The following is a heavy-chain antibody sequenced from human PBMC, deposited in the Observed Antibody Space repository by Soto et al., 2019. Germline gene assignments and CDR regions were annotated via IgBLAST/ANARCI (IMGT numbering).Heavy chain of an antibody. CDR1: GDSVSSNSAA. D-gene: IGHD1-1*01. V-gene: IGHV6-1*01. CDR3: ARGGMYIPGYSEGLNAFDI. Sequence: KQSQTLSLTCAISGDSVSSNSAAWNWIRQSPSRGLEWLGRTYYRSKWYNDYAVSVKSRITINPDTSKKQFSLQLNTVTPEDTAVYYCARGGMYIPGYSEGLNAFDIWGQGTMVTVSS. J-gene: IGHJ3*02. CDR2: TYYRSKWYN.